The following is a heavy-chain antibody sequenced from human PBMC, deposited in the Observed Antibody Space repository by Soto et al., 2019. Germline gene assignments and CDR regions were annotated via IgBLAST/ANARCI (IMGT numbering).Heavy chain of an antibody. CDR3: AREEKHLSRYGGDFEY. CDR1: DGSVNTGNYY. CDR2: IYYIGTT. V-gene: IGHV4-61*01. Sequence: QVQLQESGPGLVKPSETLSLTCSVSDGSVNTGNYYWSWIRQPPGKGLEWIGHIYYIGTTNYNPSLKSRVTIAVDTSKNQFSLKVTSVTAADTAVYFCAREEKHLSRYGGDFEYWGQGILVTVSS. D-gene: IGHD3-3*02. J-gene: IGHJ4*02.